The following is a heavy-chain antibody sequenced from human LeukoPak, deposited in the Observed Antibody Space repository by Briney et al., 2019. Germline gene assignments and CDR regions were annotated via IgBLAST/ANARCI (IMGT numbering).Heavy chain of an antibody. J-gene: IGHJ5*02. Sequence: PGGSLRLSYAAPGFTCDDYGMSWFRQAPGKGLEWVSGINWNGGSTCYADSVKGRFTISRDNAKNSLYLQMNSLRAEDTALYYCARDPSPRVGELYPRGQGTLVTVSS. V-gene: IGHV3-20*03. CDR3: ARDPSPRVGELYP. CDR1: GFTCDDYG. CDR2: INWNGGST. D-gene: IGHD3-10*01.